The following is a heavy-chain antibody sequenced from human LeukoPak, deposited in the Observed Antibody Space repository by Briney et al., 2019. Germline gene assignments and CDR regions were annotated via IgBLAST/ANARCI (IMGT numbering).Heavy chain of an antibody. V-gene: IGHV3-23*01. CDR3: AKDHVAGYYFDY. Sequence: GGSLRLSCAASGFTFSSYAISWVRQAPGKGLEWVSAISGSGGSTYYADSVKGRFTISRDNSKNTLYLQMNSLRAEDTAVYYCAKDHVAGYYFDYWGQGNLVTVSS. J-gene: IGHJ4*02. CDR1: GFTFSSYA. CDR2: ISGSGGST. D-gene: IGHD6-19*01.